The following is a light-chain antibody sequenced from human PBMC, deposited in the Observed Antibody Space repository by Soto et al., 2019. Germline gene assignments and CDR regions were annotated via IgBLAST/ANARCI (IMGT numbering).Light chain of an antibody. CDR1: QSISSNY. CDR3: QQYGTSPLT. CDR2: GSS. Sequence: EIVLTQSPGTLSLSPGERATLSCWASQSISSNYLAWYQQKPGQPPRLLISGSSIRATGIPKRFSGSASGTNFTLTISRLEPEDFAVYYCQQYGTSPLTFGGGTKVDIK. J-gene: IGKJ4*01. V-gene: IGKV3-20*01.